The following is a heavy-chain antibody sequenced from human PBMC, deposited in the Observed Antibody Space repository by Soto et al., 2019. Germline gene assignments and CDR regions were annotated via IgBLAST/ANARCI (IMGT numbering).Heavy chain of an antibody. CDR3: ERQPSNCQLFL. CDR1: GYSFTSYW. V-gene: IGHV5-51*01. CDR2: MYPGDSDL. Sequence: GESLKISCKGSGYSFTSYWIGWVRQMPGKGLEWMGIMYPGDSDLRYSPSFQGQVTISADRSISTAYLQWSSLKASDTAMYYCERQPSNCQLFLWGQGTSVTVSS. J-gene: IGHJ6*02. D-gene: IGHD2-15*01.